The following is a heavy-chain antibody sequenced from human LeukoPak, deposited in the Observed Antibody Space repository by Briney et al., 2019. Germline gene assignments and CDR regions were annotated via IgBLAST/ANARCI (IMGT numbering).Heavy chain of an antibody. CDR2: ISYDGSNK. J-gene: IGHJ4*02. D-gene: IGHD4-17*01. CDR1: GFTFSSYG. V-gene: IGHV3-30*03. CDR3: ALGDPLDY. Sequence: SLRLSCAASGFTFSSYGMHWVRQAPGKGLEWVAVISYDGSNKYYADSVKGRFTISRDNSKNTLYLQMNSLRAEDTAVYYCALGDPLDYWGQGTLVTVSS.